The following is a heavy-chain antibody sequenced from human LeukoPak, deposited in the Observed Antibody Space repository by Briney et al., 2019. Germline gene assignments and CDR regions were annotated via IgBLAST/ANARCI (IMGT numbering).Heavy chain of an antibody. D-gene: IGHD4-17*01. V-gene: IGHV4-34*01. J-gene: IGHJ4*02. Sequence: NPSETLSLTCGVSGASFDDYYWSWVRQTPGKGLEWLGEINHSGYTNDSPSLKSRVTISIDTSRKQFSLNLRSVTVADAGIYYCTRMTTGHDYWGQGTLVTVSS. CDR2: INHSGYT. CDR1: GASFDDYY. CDR3: TRMTTGHDY.